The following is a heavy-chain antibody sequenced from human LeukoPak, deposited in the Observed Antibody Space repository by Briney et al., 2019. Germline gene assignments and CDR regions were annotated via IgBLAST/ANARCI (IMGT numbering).Heavy chain of an antibody. V-gene: IGHV3-53*01. D-gene: IGHD2-8*01. CDR3: AKRGCSNGVCYTDDI. J-gene: IGHJ3*02. CDR2: ISDGGST. Sequence: PGGSLRLSCAASGFTISSNYMNWVRQAPGKGLDWVSVISDGGSTYYADSVKGRFTISRDNSKNTLYVQMNSLRAEDTAVYYCAKRGCSNGVCYTDDIWGQGTMVTVSS. CDR1: GFTISSNY.